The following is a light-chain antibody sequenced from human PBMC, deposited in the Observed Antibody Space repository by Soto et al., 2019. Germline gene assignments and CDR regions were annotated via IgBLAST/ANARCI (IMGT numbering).Light chain of an antibody. CDR2: DTN. V-gene: IGLV8-61*01. Sequence: QAVVTHEPSFSVSPGGTVTRTCGLNSDSVSSSYYPSWYQQTPGQAPRTLIYDTNTRSSGVPDRFSGSILGNKAALTITGAQADDESDYYCVLYMGSGISVFGGGTKLTVL. CDR3: VLYMGSGISV. J-gene: IGLJ3*02. CDR1: SDSVSSSYY.